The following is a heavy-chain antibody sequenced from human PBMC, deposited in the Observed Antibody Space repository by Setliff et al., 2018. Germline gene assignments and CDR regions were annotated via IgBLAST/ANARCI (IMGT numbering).Heavy chain of an antibody. J-gene: IGHJ4*02. V-gene: IGHV3-7*03. CDR1: GFTISNYW. D-gene: IGHD3-3*01. CDR3: AREVWNIYDNDNSWSGYSDH. CDR2: IRQDGTNK. Sequence: GGSLRLSCVGSGFTISNYWMAWVRQAPGKGLEWVADIRQDGTNKYYVDSVKGRFTISRDNAKNSLYLQMNSLRAEDTALYYCAREVWNIYDNDNSWSGYSDHWGQGTLVTVSS.